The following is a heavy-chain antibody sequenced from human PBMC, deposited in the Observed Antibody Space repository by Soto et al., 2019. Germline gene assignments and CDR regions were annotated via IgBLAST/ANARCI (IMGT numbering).Heavy chain of an antibody. CDR2: ISVYNGNT. CDR3: ARGIQLWLSLDY. J-gene: IGHJ4*02. CDR1: GYTFTNYA. D-gene: IGHD5-18*01. Sequence: ASVKVSCKASGYTFTNYAIHWVRQAPGQGLEWMGWISVYNGNTNYAQNLQGRVTMTTDTSTSTAYMELRSLRSDDTAVYYCARGIQLWLSLDYWGQGTPVTVSS. V-gene: IGHV1-18*01.